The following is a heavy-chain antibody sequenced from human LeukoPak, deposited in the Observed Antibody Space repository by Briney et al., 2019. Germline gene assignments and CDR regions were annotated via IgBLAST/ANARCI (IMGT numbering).Heavy chain of an antibody. CDR3: ARRVLDYGVETFEY. Sequence: GESLKISCKGSGYSFTSYWIAWVRRTPGKGLEWMGIIYPGDSDTTYSPSFQGQDTISVDKSISTAYLLWSSLKASDTAMYYCARRVLDYGVETFEYWGQGTLVTVSS. CDR1: GYSFTSYW. V-gene: IGHV5-51*01. D-gene: IGHD4-17*01. J-gene: IGHJ4*02. CDR2: IYPGDSDT.